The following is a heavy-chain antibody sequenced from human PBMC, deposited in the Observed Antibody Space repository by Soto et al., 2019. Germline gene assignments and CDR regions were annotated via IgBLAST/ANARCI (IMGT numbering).Heavy chain of an antibody. CDR1: GGSISSGDYY. CDR2: IYYSGST. V-gene: IGHV4-30-4*01. D-gene: IGHD3-22*01. J-gene: IGHJ4*02. CDR3: ARATVYYDSSGPIDY. Sequence: SETLSLTSTVSGGSISSGDYYWSWIRQPPGKGLEWIGYIYYSGSTYYNPSLKSRVTISVDTPKNQFSLKLSSVTAADTAVHYCARATVYYDSSGPIDYWGQGTLVTVSS.